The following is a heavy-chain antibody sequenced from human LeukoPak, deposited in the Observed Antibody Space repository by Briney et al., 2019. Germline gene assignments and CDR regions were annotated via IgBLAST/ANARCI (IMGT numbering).Heavy chain of an antibody. V-gene: IGHV4-34*01. CDR1: GGSFSGYY. CDR2: INHSGST. J-gene: IGHJ4*02. CDR3: ARGPDCSSTSCAVDY. Sequence: SETLSLTCAVYGGSFSGYYWSWIRQPPGKGLEWIGEINHSGSTNYNPSLKSRVTISVDTSKNQFSLKLSSVTAADTAVYYCARGPDCSSTSCAVDYWGQGTLVTASS. D-gene: IGHD2-2*01.